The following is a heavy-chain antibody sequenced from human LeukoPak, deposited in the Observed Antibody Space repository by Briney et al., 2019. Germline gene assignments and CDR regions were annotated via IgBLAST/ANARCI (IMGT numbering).Heavy chain of an antibody. Sequence: SETLSLTCTVSGGSISSYYWSWIRQPPGKGLEWIGYIYYSGSTNYNPSLKSRVTISVDTSKNQFSLKLRSVTAADTAMYYCARRAYSSGWYYFDYWGQGTLVTVSS. V-gene: IGHV4-59*01. J-gene: IGHJ4*02. D-gene: IGHD6-19*01. CDR1: GGSISSYY. CDR3: ARRAYSSGWYYFDY. CDR2: IYYSGST.